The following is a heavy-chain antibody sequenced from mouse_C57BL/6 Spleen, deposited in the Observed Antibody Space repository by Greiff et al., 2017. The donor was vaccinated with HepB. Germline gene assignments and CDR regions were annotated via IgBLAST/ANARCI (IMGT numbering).Heavy chain of an antibody. V-gene: IGHV5-6-3*01. CDR1: GFTFSSYG. J-gene: IGHJ2*01. Sequence: EVKLVESGGGLVQPGGSLKLSCAASGFTFSSYGMSWVRQTPDKRLELVATINSNGGSTYYPDSVKGRFTISRDNATNTRYLQMSSLKSEDTAMYYCARMARTRNGGQGTTITVYS. CDR3: ARMARTRN. CDR2: INSNGGST.